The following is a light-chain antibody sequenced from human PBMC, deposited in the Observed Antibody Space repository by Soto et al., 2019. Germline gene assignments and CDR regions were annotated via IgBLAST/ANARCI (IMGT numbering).Light chain of an antibody. J-gene: IGKJ1*01. Sequence: VLTQSPATLSLSPGERATLSCRASQAVSAYVAWYQHKPGQAPRLLIYDASNRATGVPFRFSGSGSGTDFTLTVSSLENEDFAVYYCQQRLLWPQTFGQGTKVDIK. CDR1: QAVSAY. V-gene: IGKV3-11*01. CDR2: DAS. CDR3: QQRLLWPQT.